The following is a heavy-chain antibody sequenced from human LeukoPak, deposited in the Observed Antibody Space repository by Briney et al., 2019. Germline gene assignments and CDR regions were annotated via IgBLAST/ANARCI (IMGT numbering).Heavy chain of an antibody. J-gene: IGHJ4*02. Sequence: SETLSLTCTVSGGSISSGSYYGSWIRQPAGKGLEWIGRISTSGSTNYNPSLKGRVTISVDTSKNQFSLKLTSVTAADMAVYYCAGGLATAEFQFDYWGQGSLVTVSS. CDR2: ISTSGST. D-gene: IGHD6-13*01. V-gene: IGHV4-61*02. CDR3: AGGLATAEFQFDY. CDR1: GGSISSGSYY.